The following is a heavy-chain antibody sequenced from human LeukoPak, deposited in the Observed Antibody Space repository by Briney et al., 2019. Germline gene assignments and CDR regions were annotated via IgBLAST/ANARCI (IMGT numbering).Heavy chain of an antibody. Sequence: PSETLSPTCTVSGGSISSSSYYWGWIRQPPGKGLEWIGSIYYSGSTYYNPSLKSRVTISVDTSKNQFSLKLSSVTAADTAVYYCARLSTVVGYWGQGTLVTVSS. CDR3: ARLSTVVGY. D-gene: IGHD4-23*01. CDR2: IYYSGST. J-gene: IGHJ4*02. CDR1: GGSISSSSYY. V-gene: IGHV4-39*01.